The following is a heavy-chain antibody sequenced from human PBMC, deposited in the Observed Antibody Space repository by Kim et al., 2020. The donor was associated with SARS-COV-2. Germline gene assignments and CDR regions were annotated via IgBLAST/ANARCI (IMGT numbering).Heavy chain of an antibody. Sequence: SETLSLTCTVSGGSISSYYWSWIRQPPGKGLEWIGYIYYSGSTNYNPSLKSRVTISVDTSKNQFSLKLSSVTAADTAVYYCAVGYCSSTSCYAGDGIGFDYWGQGTLVTVSS. CDR3: AVGYCSSTSCYAGDGIGFDY. D-gene: IGHD2-2*01. V-gene: IGHV4-59*01. J-gene: IGHJ4*02. CDR2: IYYSGST. CDR1: GGSISSYY.